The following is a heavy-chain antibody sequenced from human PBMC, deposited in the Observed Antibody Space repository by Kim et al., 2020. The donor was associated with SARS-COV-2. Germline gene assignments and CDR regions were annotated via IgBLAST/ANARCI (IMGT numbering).Heavy chain of an antibody. D-gene: IGHD3-10*01. Sequence: GGSLRLSCAVSGFTFSSYAMSWVRQAPGKGPEWISAISAGSGGIYYADSVKGRFTISRDNSKNTLSLQMNGLRTEDTAVYYCAKERRPAVGGVIQEKCY. V-gene: IGHV3-23*01. CDR3: AKERRPAVGGVIQEKCY. J-gene: IGHJ4*03. CDR1: GFTFSSYA. CDR2: ISAGSGGI.